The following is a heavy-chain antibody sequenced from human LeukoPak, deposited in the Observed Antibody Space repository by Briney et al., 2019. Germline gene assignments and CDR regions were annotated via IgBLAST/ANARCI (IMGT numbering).Heavy chain of an antibody. J-gene: IGHJ4*02. CDR3: ARGSDLFGY. V-gene: IGHV4-34*01. D-gene: IGHD2-21*01. CDR2: INHSGST. Sequence: SETLSLTCAVYGGSFSGYYWSWIRQPPGKGLERIGEINHSGSTNYNPSLKSRVTISVDTSKNQFSLKLSSVTAADTAVYYCARGSDLFGYWGQGTLVTVSS. CDR1: GGSFSGYY.